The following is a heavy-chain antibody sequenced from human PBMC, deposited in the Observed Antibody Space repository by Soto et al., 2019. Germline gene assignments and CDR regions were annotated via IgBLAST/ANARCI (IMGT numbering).Heavy chain of an antibody. V-gene: IGHV3-11*01. Sequence: GGSLRLSCAASGFTFSDYYMSWIRQAPGKGLEWVSYISSSGSTIYYADSVKGRFTISRDNAKNSLYLQMNSLRAEDTAVYYCARFAPYDFWSGYSLRYYYMDVWGKGTTVTVSS. CDR1: GFTFSDYY. CDR2: ISSSGSTI. CDR3: ARFAPYDFWSGYSLRYYYMDV. D-gene: IGHD3-3*01. J-gene: IGHJ6*03.